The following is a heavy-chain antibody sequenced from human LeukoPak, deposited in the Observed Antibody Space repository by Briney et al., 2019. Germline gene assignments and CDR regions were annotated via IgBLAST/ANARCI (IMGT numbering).Heavy chain of an antibody. CDR3: ARAGPGTRYDFWSGEIDY. Sequence: GGSLRLSCTASGFTFSSYAMHWVRQAPGKGLEYVSAINNNGNSTYYANSVKGRFTISRDNSKNTLYLQMGNLRGEDMAVYYCARAGPGTRYDFWSGEIDYWGQGTLVTVSS. J-gene: IGHJ4*02. CDR1: GFTFSSYA. V-gene: IGHV3-64*01. D-gene: IGHD3-3*01. CDR2: INNNGNST.